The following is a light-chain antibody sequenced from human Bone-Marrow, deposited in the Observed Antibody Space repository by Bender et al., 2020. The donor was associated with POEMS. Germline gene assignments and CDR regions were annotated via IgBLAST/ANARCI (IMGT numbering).Light chain of an antibody. Sequence: SSELTQPSSVSVSPGQTARITCSGDVLAEKYARWFQQKTGQAPLMIIYKDSERPSGIPERISGSSSGTTATLTISGAQVEDEAEYYCCSYAVGRSYVFGTGTKVTVL. J-gene: IGLJ1*01. CDR3: CSYAVGRSYV. V-gene: IGLV3-27*01. CDR2: KDS. CDR1: VLAEKY.